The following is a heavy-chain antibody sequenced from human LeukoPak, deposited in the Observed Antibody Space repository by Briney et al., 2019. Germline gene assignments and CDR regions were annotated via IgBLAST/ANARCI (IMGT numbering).Heavy chain of an antibody. Sequence: PGGSLRLSCAASEFTFTTYGMHWVRQAPGKGLEWVAFIYYEGSNIYYADYVKGRVTISRDISKNTLYLQMDSLRAEDTAIYYCARDWKTNSFDYWGQGTLVTVSS. J-gene: IGHJ4*02. CDR3: ARDWKTNSFDY. CDR1: EFTFTTYG. D-gene: IGHD1-1*01. V-gene: IGHV3-33*01. CDR2: IYYEGSNI.